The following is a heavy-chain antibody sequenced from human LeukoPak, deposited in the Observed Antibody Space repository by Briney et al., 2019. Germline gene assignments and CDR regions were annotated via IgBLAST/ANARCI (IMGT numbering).Heavy chain of an antibody. CDR1: GFTFSSYS. CDR3: ASGSTGEWDY. V-gene: IGHV3-21*01. J-gene: IGHJ4*02. CDR2: ISSSSSYI. Sequence: GGSLRLSCAASGFTFSSYSMNRVRQAPGKGLEWVSSISSSSSYIYYADSVKGRFTISRDNAKNSLYLQMNSLRAEDTAVYYCASGSTGEWDYWGQGTLVTVSS. D-gene: IGHD3-16*01.